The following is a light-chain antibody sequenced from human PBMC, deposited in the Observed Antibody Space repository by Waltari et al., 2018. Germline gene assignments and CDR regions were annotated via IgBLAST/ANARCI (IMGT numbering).Light chain of an antibody. J-gene: IGLJ2*01. Sequence: SYELTQPPSVSVSPGQTASVTCFGDELDTEYHSWYQHKPGQSPVLIIYQDSKRPSGTPARFSGSKSGNTATLTISGTQAVDEAAYYCQAWHRNTVIFGGGTELTVL. V-gene: IGLV3-1*01. CDR1: ELDTEY. CDR2: QDS. CDR3: QAWHRNTVI.